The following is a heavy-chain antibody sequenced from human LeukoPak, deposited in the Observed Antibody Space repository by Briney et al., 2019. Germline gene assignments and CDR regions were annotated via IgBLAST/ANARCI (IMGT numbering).Heavy chain of an antibody. D-gene: IGHD4-17*01. V-gene: IGHV1-2*02. Sequence: ASVKVSCKASGYTSTGYYMHWVRQAPGQGLEWMGWINPNSGGTNYAQKFQGRVTMTRDTSISTAYMELSRLRSDDTAVYYRATSYGDENFDYWGQGTLVTVSS. J-gene: IGHJ4*02. CDR2: INPNSGGT. CDR1: GYTSTGYY. CDR3: ATSYGDENFDY.